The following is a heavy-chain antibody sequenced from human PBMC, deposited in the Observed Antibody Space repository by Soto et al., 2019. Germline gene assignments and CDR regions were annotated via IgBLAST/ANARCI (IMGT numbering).Heavy chain of an antibody. V-gene: IGHV1-3*01. J-gene: IGHJ4*02. CDR3: ARVHPTIAARRTFDY. Sequence: GASVKVSCKASGYTFTSYAMHWVRQAPGQRLEWMGWINAGNGNTKYSQKFQGRVTITRDTSASTAYMELSSLRSEDTAVYYCARVHPTIAARRTFDYWGQGTLVTVSS. D-gene: IGHD6-6*01. CDR2: INAGNGNT. CDR1: GYTFTSYA.